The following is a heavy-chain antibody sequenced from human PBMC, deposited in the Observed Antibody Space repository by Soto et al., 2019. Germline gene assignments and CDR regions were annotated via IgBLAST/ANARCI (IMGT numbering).Heavy chain of an antibody. D-gene: IGHD4-17*01. Sequence: QVQLVESGGGVVQPGRSLRLSCAASGFTFSSYGMHWVRQAPGKGLEWVAVIWYDGSNKYYADSVKGRFTISRDNSKNTLDLQMNSLRAEDRAVYYCASDDCGCDYGGQGTLVTVSS. J-gene: IGHJ4*02. CDR3: ASDDCGCDY. V-gene: IGHV3-33*01. CDR1: GFTFSSYG. CDR2: IWYDGSNK.